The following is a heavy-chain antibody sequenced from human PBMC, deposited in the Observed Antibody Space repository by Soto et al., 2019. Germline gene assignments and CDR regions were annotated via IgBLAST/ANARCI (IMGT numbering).Heavy chain of an antibody. CDR3: ARLGPYGSESYSFRYNRFDP. CDR2: IYSGGSS. V-gene: IGHV3-53*01. Sequence: GVLRLSCTTSGFTVSSSHMTWVRQAPGKGLEWVSVIYSGGSSYYAVSVQGRFTISRDNSKNTVYLQMNSLRGEDTAMYYCARLGPYGSESYSFRYNRFDPWGQGTQVTVSS. CDR1: GFTVSSSH. J-gene: IGHJ5*02. D-gene: IGHD3-10*01.